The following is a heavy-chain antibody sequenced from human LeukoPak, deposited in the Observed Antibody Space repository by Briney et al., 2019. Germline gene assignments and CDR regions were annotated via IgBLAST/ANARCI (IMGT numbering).Heavy chain of an antibody. J-gene: IGHJ4*02. CDR1: GFTFSSYA. D-gene: IGHD1-26*01. CDR3: ARFGRETSGVGRLAGSYHYFDY. CDR2: ISYDGSNK. V-gene: IGHV3-30*01. Sequence: GRSLRLSCAASGFTFSSYAMHWVRQAPGKGLEWVAVISYDGSNKYYADSVKGRFTISRDNSKNTLYLQMNSLRAEDTAVYYCARFGRETSGVGRLAGSYHYFDYWGQGTLVTVSS.